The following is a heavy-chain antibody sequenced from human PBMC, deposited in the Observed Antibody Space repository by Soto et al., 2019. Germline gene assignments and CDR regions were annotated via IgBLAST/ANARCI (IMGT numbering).Heavy chain of an antibody. J-gene: IGHJ5*02. V-gene: IGHV3-21*01. CDR3: ARDGVRVTGIPFDP. CDR2: ISSSSSYI. D-gene: IGHD1-20*01. Sequence: PGGSLRLSCAASGFTFSSYSMNWVRQAPGKGLEWVSSISSSSSYIYCADSVKGRFTISRDNAKNSLYLQMNSLRAEDTAVYYCARDGVRVTGIPFDPWGQGTLVTVSS. CDR1: GFTFSSYS.